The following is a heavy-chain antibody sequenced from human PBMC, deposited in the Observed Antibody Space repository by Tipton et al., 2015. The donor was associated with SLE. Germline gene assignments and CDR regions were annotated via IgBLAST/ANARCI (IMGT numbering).Heavy chain of an antibody. Sequence: TLSLTCAVSGYSISSGYYWGWIRQPPGKGLEWIGSIYHSGSTYYNPSLKSRVTISVDTSENQFSLKLSSVTAADTAVYYCARADGYNSGFDWGQGTMVTVSS. J-gene: IGHJ3*01. CDR2: IYHSGST. V-gene: IGHV4-38-2*01. D-gene: IGHD5-24*01. CDR1: GYSISSGYY. CDR3: ARADGYNSGFD.